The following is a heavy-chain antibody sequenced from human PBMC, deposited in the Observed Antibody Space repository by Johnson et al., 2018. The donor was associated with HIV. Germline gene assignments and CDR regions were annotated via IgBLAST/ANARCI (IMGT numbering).Heavy chain of an antibody. D-gene: IGHD1-1*01. Sequence: VQLVESGGGLVQAGGSLRLSCAASGFTFNMYWMSWVRQAPGKGLEWVGNIKEDGSEKYYVDSVKGRFTISRDNAKNSLYLQMNTLRAEDTAVYYCARADPDNRKKWWVLEGAFDIWGQGTMVTVSS. CDR2: IKEDGSEK. CDR3: ARADPDNRKKWWVLEGAFDI. V-gene: IGHV3-7*01. J-gene: IGHJ3*02. CDR1: GFTFNMYW.